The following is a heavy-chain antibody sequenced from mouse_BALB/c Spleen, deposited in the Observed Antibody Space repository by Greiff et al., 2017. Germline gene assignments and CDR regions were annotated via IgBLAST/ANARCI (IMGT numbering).Heavy chain of an antibody. CDR3: AKEGDYYGSSHYAMDY. D-gene: IGHD1-1*01. V-gene: IGHV5-17*02. CDR1: GFTFSSFG. J-gene: IGHJ4*01. CDR2: ISSGSSTI. Sequence: EVMLVESGGGLVQPGGSRKLSCAASGFTFSSFGMHWVRQAPEKGLEWVAYISSGSSTIYYADTVKGRFTISRDNPKNTLFLQMTSLRSEDTAMYYCAKEGDYYGSSHYAMDYWGQGTSVTVSS.